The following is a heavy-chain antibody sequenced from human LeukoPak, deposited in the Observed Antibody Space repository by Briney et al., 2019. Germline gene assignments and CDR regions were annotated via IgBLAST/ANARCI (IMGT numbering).Heavy chain of an antibody. CDR3: ARAGLSRMVRRVPNWFDP. CDR2: INHSGST. D-gene: IGHD3-10*01. V-gene: IGHV4-34*01. J-gene: IGHJ5*02. CDR1: GGSFSGYY. Sequence: SETLSLTCAVYGGSFSGYYWSWIRQPPGKGLEWIGEINHSGSTNYNPSLKSRVTISVDTSKHQFSLKLSPVTAADTAVYYCARAGLSRMVRRVPNWFDPWGQGTLVTVSS.